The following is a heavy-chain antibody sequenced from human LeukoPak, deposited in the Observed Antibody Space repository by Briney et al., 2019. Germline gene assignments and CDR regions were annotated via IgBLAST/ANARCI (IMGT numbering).Heavy chain of an antibody. Sequence: PSETLSLTCTVSGGSISGFYWSWIRQPAGKGLEGIGRIYSSGNTNYNPSLKSRVTLSVDTSKNQFSLRLSSVTAADTAIYYCARDLSIPVAGQFDFWGQGTLVTVSS. CDR1: GGSISGFY. V-gene: IGHV4-4*07. CDR3: ARDLSIPVAGQFDF. D-gene: IGHD6-19*01. CDR2: IYSSGNT. J-gene: IGHJ4*02.